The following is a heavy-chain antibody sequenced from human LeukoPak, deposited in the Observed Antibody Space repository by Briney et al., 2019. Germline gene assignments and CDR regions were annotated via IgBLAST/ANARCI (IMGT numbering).Heavy chain of an antibody. Sequence: GGSLRLSCAASGFTFSSYGMHWVRQAPGKGLEWVAFIRYGGSNKYYADSVKGRFTISRDNSKNTLYLQMNSLRAEDTAVYYCAKDFTYYDILTGYAVDKFDYWGQGTLVTVSS. J-gene: IGHJ4*02. D-gene: IGHD3-9*01. CDR2: IRYGGSNK. CDR3: AKDFTYYDILTGYAVDKFDY. V-gene: IGHV3-30*02. CDR1: GFTFSSYG.